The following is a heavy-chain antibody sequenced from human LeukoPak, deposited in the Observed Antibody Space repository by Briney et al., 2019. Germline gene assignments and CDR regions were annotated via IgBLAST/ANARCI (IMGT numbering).Heavy chain of an antibody. Sequence: SETLSLTCTVSGGSISSGSYYWSWIRQPAGKGLEWIGRIYTSGSTNYNPSLKSRVTISVDTSKNQFSLKLSSVTAADTAVYYCAREITGYRNYMVRDPGGVRFDPWGQGTLVTVSS. D-gene: IGHD3-10*01. CDR1: GGSISSGSYY. CDR2: IYTSGST. J-gene: IGHJ5*02. V-gene: IGHV4-61*02. CDR3: AREITGYRNYMVRDPGGVRFDP.